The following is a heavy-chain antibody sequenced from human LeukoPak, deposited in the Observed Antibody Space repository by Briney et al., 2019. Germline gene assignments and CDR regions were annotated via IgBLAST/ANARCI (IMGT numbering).Heavy chain of an antibody. J-gene: IGHJ4*02. D-gene: IGHD3-22*01. CDR1: GGSISSSSYY. CDR3: ARAPAMIVVDYYFDY. Sequence: PSETLSLTCTVSGGSISSSSYYWSWIRQPAGKGLEWIGRIYTSGSTNYNPSLKSRVTISVDTSKNQFSLKLSSVTAADTAVYYCARAPAMIVVDYYFDYWGQGTLVTVSS. CDR2: IYTSGST. V-gene: IGHV4-61*02.